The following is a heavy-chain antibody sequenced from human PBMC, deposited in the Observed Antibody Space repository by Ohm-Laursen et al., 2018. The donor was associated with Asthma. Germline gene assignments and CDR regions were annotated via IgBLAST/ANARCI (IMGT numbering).Heavy chain of an antibody. CDR3: ARGRVYGDYHTWFDP. Sequence: SDTLSLTCTVSGGSISSYYWSWIRQPPGKGLEWIGYIYHSGSTYYNPSLKSRVTISVDRSKNQFSLKLSSVTAADTAVYYCARGRVYGDYHTWFDPWGQGTLVTVSS. D-gene: IGHD4-17*01. V-gene: IGHV4-59*12. J-gene: IGHJ5*02. CDR2: IYHSGST. CDR1: GGSISSYY.